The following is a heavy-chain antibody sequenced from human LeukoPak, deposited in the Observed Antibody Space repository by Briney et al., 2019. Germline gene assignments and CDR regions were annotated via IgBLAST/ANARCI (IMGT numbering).Heavy chain of an antibody. D-gene: IGHD3-16*01. CDR3: ARGLTYYYYYMDV. J-gene: IGHJ6*03. CDR2: ISSSSSFI. V-gene: IGHV3-21*01. Sequence: GGSLRLSCAASGFTFSSYSMNWVRQTPGKGLEWVSSISSSSSFIYYADSVKGRFTISRDNAENSLYLQMNSLRAEDTAVYYCARGLTYYYYYMDVWGKGTTVPVSS. CDR1: GFTFSSYS.